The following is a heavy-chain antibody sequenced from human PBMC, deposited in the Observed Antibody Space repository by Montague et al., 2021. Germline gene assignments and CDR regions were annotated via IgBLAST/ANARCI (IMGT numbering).Heavy chain of an antibody. D-gene: IGHD6-13*01. V-gene: IGHV3-7*01. CDR1: GITFDYYW. J-gene: IGHJ5*01. CDR3: ARDRAAAGS. CDR2: INEDGSEK. Sequence: SLRLSWAASGITFDYYWVSWVRQAPGKGLEWVANINEDGSEKNYVDSVRGRFSISRDNTKNSLYLQMNSLRVEDTAVYYCARDRAAAGSWGHGTLVIVSS.